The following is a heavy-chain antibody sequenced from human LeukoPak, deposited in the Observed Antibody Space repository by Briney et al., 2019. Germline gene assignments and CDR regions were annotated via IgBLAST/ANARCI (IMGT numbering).Heavy chain of an antibody. V-gene: IGHV3-30*06. CDR3: ARDLIGVGSYDH. Sequence: GGSLRLSRVVSGFTFSSNGMHWVRQPPGRGREWVAWVAVIANDGSEVAYADAVKGRFTISRDNSKNTVYLRMNRLKTEDTAVYYCARDLIGVGSYDHWGQGALFAVSS. J-gene: IGHJ4*02. CDR1: GFTFSSNG. D-gene: IGHD3-10*01. CDR2: IANDGSEV.